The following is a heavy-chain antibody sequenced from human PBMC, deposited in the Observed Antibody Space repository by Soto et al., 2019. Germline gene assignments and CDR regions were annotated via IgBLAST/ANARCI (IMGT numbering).Heavy chain of an antibody. Sequence: SETLSLTCTVSGGSISSYYWSWIRQPPGKGLEWIGYIYYSGSTNYNPSLKSRVTISVDTSKNQFSLKLSSVTAADTAVYYCARSGGWDYDFWSGYTSGRFDYWGQGTLVTVSS. CDR3: ARSGGWDYDFWSGYTSGRFDY. J-gene: IGHJ4*02. V-gene: IGHV4-59*01. CDR1: GGSISSYY. D-gene: IGHD3-3*01. CDR2: IYYSGST.